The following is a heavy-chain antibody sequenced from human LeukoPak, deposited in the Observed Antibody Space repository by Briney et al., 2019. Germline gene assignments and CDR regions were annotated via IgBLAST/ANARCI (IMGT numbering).Heavy chain of an antibody. CDR2: TYYSGST. V-gene: IGHV4-59*08. Sequence: SETLSLTCTVSGGSISNYYWNWIRQPPAKGLEWIGYTYYSGSTNYNPSLKSRVIISVDTSKNQLSLKLSSVTAADTAVYYCARRGYSSSHCDYWGQGTLVTVSS. CDR3: ARRGYSSSHCDY. CDR1: GGSISNYY. J-gene: IGHJ4*02. D-gene: IGHD6-19*01.